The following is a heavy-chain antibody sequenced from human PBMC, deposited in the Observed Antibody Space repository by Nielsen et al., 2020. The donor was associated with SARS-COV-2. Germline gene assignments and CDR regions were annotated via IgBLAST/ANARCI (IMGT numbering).Heavy chain of an antibody. D-gene: IGHD2-2*02. CDR3: ARAGVVVVPAAIRYYYYYMDV. V-gene: IGHV3-30-3*01. Sequence: VRQAPGKGLEWVAVISYDGSNKYYADSVKGRFTISRDNAKNTLYLQMNSLRAEDTAVYYCARAGVVVVPAAIRYYYYYMDVWGKGTTVTVSS. CDR2: ISYDGSNK. J-gene: IGHJ6*03.